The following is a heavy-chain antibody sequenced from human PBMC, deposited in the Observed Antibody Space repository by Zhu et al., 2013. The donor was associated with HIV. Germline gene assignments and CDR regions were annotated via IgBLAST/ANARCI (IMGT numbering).Heavy chain of an antibody. CDR1: GGSFSGYY. CDR2: INHSGST. J-gene: IGHJ5*02. CDR3: ARCGLKMTDIVVVPAAGGWFDP. D-gene: IGHD2-2*01. Sequence: QVQLQQWGAGLLKPSETLSLTCAVYGGSFSGYYWSWIRQPPGKGLEWIGEINHSGSTNYNPSLKSRVTISVDTSKNQFSLKLSSVTAADTAVYYCARCGLKMTDIVVVPAAGGWFDPWGQGTLVTVS. V-gene: IGHV4-34*01.